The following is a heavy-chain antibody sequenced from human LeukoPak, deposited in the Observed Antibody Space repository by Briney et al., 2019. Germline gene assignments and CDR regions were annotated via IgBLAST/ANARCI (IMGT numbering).Heavy chain of an antibody. CDR2: ITGSGASK. V-gene: IGHV3-23*01. D-gene: IGHD6-13*01. Sequence: PGGSLRLSCAASGFTFSSYAMSWVRQAPGRGLEWVSAITGSGASKYYADSVKGRFTISRDNSKNTLYLQMISPGAADTAVYSCATGGSSWYYFDYWGQGTLVTASS. CDR1: GFTFSSYA. J-gene: IGHJ4*02. CDR3: ATGGSSWYYFDY.